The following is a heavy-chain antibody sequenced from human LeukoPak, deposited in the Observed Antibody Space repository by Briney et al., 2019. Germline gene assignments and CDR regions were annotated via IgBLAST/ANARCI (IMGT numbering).Heavy chain of an antibody. CDR2: ISSSGSTI. CDR1: GFTFSSYE. J-gene: IGHJ3*02. D-gene: IGHD2-15*01. V-gene: IGHV3-48*03. Sequence: GGSLRLSCAASGFTFSSYEMNWVRQAPGKGLEWVSYISSSGSTIYYADSVKGRFTISRANAKSSLYLQMNSLRAEDTAVYYCASLAGDIVVVVAARDAFDIWGQGTMVTVS. CDR3: ASLAGDIVVVVAARDAFDI.